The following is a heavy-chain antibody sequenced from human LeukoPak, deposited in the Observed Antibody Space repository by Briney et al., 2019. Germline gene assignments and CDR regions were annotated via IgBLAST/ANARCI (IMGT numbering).Heavy chain of an antibody. D-gene: IGHD4-17*01. CDR3: ARDYADYVYSFDI. J-gene: IGHJ3*02. Sequence: ASVKVSCKASGYTFTGYYMHWVRQAPGQGLEWMGWINPNTGGTNYAQNFQGRVTMTRDTSISTAYMELSRLRSDDTALYYCARDYADYVYSFDIWGQGTMVTVSS. V-gene: IGHV1-2*02. CDR1: GYTFTGYY. CDR2: INPNTGGT.